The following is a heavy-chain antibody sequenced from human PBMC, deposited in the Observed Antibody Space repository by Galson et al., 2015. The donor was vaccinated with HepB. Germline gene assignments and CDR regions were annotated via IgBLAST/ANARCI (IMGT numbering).Heavy chain of an antibody. CDR1: GFTFSSYS. Sequence: SLRLSCADSGFTFSSYSMNWVRQAPGKGLEWVSYISSSSSTIYYADSAKGRFTISRDNAKNSLYLQMNSLRDEDTAVYYCARSKSVGYGSYDWYFDLWGRGTLVTVSS. CDR3: ARSKSVGYGSYDWYFDL. V-gene: IGHV3-48*02. J-gene: IGHJ2*01. D-gene: IGHD2-15*01. CDR2: ISSSSSTI.